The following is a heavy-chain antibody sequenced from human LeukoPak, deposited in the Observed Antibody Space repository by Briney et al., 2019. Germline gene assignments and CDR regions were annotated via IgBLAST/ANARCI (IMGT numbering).Heavy chain of an antibody. V-gene: IGHV3-53*01. CDR3: VRYCSGGSCYSSFDY. CDR2: IYSGGST. CDR1: AFTVSSNY. J-gene: IGHJ4*02. D-gene: IGHD2-15*01. Sequence: GGSLRLSCAASAFTVSSNYISSVRQTPGKGLEWVSVIYSGGSTYYADSVKGRFTISRDNSKNTLYLQMNSLRAEDTAVYYCVRYCSGGSCYSSFDYWGQGTLVTVSS.